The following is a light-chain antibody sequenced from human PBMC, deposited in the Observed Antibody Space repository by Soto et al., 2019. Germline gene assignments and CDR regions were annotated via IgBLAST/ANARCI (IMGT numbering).Light chain of an antibody. Sequence: QSALTQPASVSGSPGQSITISCTGTSSDVGGYNYVSWYQQHPGKAPKLIIYEVSNRPSGVSNRFSASKSGNTASLTISGLQAEDEADYYCSSYTNNMYVFGTGTKVTVL. CDR1: SSDVGGYNY. J-gene: IGLJ1*01. CDR2: EVS. CDR3: SSYTNNMYV. V-gene: IGLV2-14*01.